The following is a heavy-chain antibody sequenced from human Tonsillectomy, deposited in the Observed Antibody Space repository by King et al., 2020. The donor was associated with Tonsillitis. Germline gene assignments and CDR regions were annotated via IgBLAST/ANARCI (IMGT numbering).Heavy chain of an antibody. CDR3: ASGRMAAADTGLFDY. Sequence: VQLVESGTEVKKPGASVKVSCTASGYTFTDYYMHWVRQAPGQGLEWMGWINPNSGGTNYAQKFQGWVTMTRDTSISTAYMELSRLTSDDTAVYYCASGRMAAADTGLFDYWGQGTLVIVSS. CDR1: GYTFTDYY. CDR2: INPNSGGT. J-gene: IGHJ4*02. V-gene: IGHV1-2*04. D-gene: IGHD6-13*01.